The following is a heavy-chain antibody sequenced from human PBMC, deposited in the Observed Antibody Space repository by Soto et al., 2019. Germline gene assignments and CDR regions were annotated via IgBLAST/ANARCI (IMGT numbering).Heavy chain of an antibody. CDR3: ASRGPRSCVDY. Sequence: PSETLSLTCAVSGGSFTSNNWWTWVRQPPGQGLEWIGEIYRTGSTNYNPSLKSRVTISLDKSENQFSLKVTSLTAADTAVYYCASRGPRSCVDYWGQGTLVTVPS. CDR2: IYRTGST. D-gene: IGHD2-21*01. V-gene: IGHV4-4*02. J-gene: IGHJ4*02. CDR1: GGSFTSNNW.